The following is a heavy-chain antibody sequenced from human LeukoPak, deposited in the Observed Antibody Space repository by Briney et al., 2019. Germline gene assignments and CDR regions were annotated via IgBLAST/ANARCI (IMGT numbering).Heavy chain of an antibody. D-gene: IGHD2-15*01. Sequence: SETLSLTCTVSGGSISSSSYYWGWIRQPPGKGLEWIGSIYHSGSTYYNPSLKSRVTIAVETSKNQFSLKLSSVTAADTAVYYCARVYCSGGSCYPTRFDPWGQGTLVTVSS. CDR1: GGSISSSSYY. CDR2: IYHSGST. J-gene: IGHJ5*02. CDR3: ARVYCSGGSCYPTRFDP. V-gene: IGHV4-39*07.